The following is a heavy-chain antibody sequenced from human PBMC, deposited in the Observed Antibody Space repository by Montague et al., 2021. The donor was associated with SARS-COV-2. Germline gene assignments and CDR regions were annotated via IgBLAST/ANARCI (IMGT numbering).Heavy chain of an antibody. V-gene: IGHV4-39*01. D-gene: IGHD3-3*01. CDR2: IYYSGST. CDR3: ARHRVLRFLETDYYYYGMDV. J-gene: IGHJ6*02. Sequence: SETLSLTCTVSGGSISSSSYYWGWIRQPPGKGLEWIGSIYYSGSTYYNPSLKSRVTISVDTSKNQFSLKLSSVTAADTAVYHCARHRVLRFLETDYYYYGMDVWGQGTTVTVSS. CDR1: GGSISSSSYY.